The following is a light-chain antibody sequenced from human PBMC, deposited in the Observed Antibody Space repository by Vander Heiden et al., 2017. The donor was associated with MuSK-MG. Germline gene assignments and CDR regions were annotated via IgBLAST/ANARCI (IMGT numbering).Light chain of an antibody. Sequence: EIVMTQSPATLSVSPGERATLTCRASQSVSSNLAWYQQKPGQAPKLLIYGASTRATGIPARFSGSGSGTEFTLTISSLQSEDFAVYYCQQYNNYSYAFGQGTKLEIK. CDR3: QQYNNYSYA. J-gene: IGKJ2*01. CDR2: GAS. CDR1: QSVSSN. V-gene: IGKV3D-15*01.